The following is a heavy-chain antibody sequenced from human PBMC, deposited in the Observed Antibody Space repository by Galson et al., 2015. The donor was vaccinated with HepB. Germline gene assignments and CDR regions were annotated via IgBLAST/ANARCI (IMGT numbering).Heavy chain of an antibody. CDR1: GGSISSGGYY. V-gene: IGHV4-31*03. CDR2: IYYSGST. J-gene: IGHJ4*02. D-gene: IGHD3-22*01. CDR3: ARGRSSPTYYYDSDGYSKYYFDY. Sequence: TLSLTCTVSGGSISSGGYYWSWIRQHPGKGLGWIGFIYYSGSTYYNPSLKSRVSISVDTSKNQFSLKLSSVTAADTAVYYCARGRSSPTYYYDSDGYSKYYFDYWGQGTLATVSS.